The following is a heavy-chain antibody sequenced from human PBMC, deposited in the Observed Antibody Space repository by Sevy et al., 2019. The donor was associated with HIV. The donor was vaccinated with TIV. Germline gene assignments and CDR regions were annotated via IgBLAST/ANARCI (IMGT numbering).Heavy chain of an antibody. CDR1: GFTVSSNY. J-gene: IGHJ2*01. CDR2: IYSGGST. V-gene: IGHV3-53*01. D-gene: IGHD2-15*01. Sequence: GGSLRLSCAASGFTVSSNYMSWVRQAPGKGLEWVSVIYSGGSTYYADSVKGRFTISRDNSKNTLYLKMNSLRAEDTAVYYCARGSRYCSGGSCGNAGYFDLWGRGTLVTVSS. CDR3: ARGSRYCSGGSCGNAGYFDL.